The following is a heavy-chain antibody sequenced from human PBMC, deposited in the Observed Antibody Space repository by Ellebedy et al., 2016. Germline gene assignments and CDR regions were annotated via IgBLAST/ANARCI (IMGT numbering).Heavy chain of an antibody. CDR1: GGSISSSNW. J-gene: IGHJ4*02. D-gene: IGHD2-15*01. CDR3: ARVGPLSEPLNCSGGSCYFDY. Sequence: SETLSLTCAVSGGSISSSNWWSWVRQPPGKGLEWIGYIYYSGSTNYNPSLKSRVTISVDTSKNQFSLKLSSVTAADTAVYYCARVGPLSEPLNCSGGSCYFDYWGQGTLVTVSS. CDR2: IYYSGST. V-gene: IGHV4-4*02.